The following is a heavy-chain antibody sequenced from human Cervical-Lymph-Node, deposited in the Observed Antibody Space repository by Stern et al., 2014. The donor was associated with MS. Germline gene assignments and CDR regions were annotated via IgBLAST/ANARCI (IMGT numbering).Heavy chain of an antibody. CDR1: GFTFSSYA. V-gene: IGHV3-23*04. CDR3: AKVYGSGPFDY. CDR2: ISVSDGST. D-gene: IGHD6-19*01. J-gene: IGHJ4*02. Sequence: EVQLEESGGTLVQPGGSLRLSCAASGFTFSSYAMSWVRQAPGKGLEWFSVISVSDGSTCYADSVKGRFTISRDNSKNTLFLQMISLRAEDTAVYYCAKVYGSGPFDYWGQGTLVTVSS.